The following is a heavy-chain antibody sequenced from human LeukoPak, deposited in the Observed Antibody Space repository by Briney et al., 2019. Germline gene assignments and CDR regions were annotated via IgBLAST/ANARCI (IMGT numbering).Heavy chain of an antibody. D-gene: IGHD6-13*01. J-gene: IGHJ4*02. CDR3: ARGRYLTTLGGAAAGFLDY. Sequence: GGTLRLSWAASGFTFSRYGMSWVRQAPGKGLEWVSAISGSGGSTYYADSVKGRFTISRDNSKNTLHLQMNSLRAEDTAVYYCARGRYLTTLGGAAAGFLDYWGQGTVVTVSS. CDR2: ISGSGGST. CDR1: GFTFSRYG. V-gene: IGHV3-23*01.